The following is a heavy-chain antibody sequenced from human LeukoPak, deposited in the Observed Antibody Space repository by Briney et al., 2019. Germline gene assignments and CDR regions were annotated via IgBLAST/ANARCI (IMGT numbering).Heavy chain of an antibody. CDR1: GYTFTSYG. D-gene: IGHD3-9*01. V-gene: IGHV1-46*01. CDR3: ARGRSILTGYYRCAFDI. CDR2: INPSGGST. Sequence: ASVKVSCKASGYTFTSYGISWVRQAPGQGLEWMGIINPSGGSTSYAQKFQGRVTMTRDMSTSTVYMELSSLRSEDTAVYYCARGRSILTGYYRCAFDIWGQGTMVTVSS. J-gene: IGHJ3*02.